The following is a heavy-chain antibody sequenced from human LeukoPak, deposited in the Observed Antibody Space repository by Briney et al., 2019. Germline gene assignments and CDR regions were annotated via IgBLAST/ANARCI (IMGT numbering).Heavy chain of an antibody. D-gene: IGHD5-18*01. J-gene: IGHJ6*03. CDR1: GYTFTGYY. CDR3: ARMRDTAYYYYYYMDV. V-gene: IGHV1-2*02. Sequence: EASVKVSCKASGYTFTGYYMHWVRQASGQGLEWMGWINPNSGGTNYAQKFQGRVTMTRDTSISTAYMELSRLRSDDTAVYYCARMRDTAYYYYYYMDVWGKGTTVTVSS. CDR2: INPNSGGT.